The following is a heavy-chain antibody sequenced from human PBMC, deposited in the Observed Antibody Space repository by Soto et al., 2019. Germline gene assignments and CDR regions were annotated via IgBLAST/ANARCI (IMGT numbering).Heavy chain of an antibody. CDR1: GGTFSSYA. CDR2: IIPIFGTA. D-gene: IGHD2-15*01. V-gene: IGHV1-69*13. CDR3: ARGHCSGGSCLGWFDP. Sequence: SVKVSCKASGGTFSSYAISWVRQAPGQGLEWMGGIIPIFGTANYAQKFQGRVTITADESTCTAYMELSSLRSEDTAVYYCARGHCSGGSCLGWFDPWGQGTLVTVSS. J-gene: IGHJ5*02.